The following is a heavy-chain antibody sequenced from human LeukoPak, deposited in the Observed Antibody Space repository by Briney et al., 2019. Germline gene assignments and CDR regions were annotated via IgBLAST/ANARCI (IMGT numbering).Heavy chain of an antibody. V-gene: IGHV3-7*01. J-gene: IGHJ4*02. Sequence: GGSLRLSCAASGFTFSSYWMSWVRQTPGKGLEWVANIKQDGSEKYYVDSVKGRFTISRDNAKNSLYLQMNSLRAEDTAVYYCARERGWGYSYHFDYWGQGTLVTVSS. CDR2: IKQDGSEK. D-gene: IGHD5-18*01. CDR3: ARERGWGYSYHFDY. CDR1: GFTFSSYW.